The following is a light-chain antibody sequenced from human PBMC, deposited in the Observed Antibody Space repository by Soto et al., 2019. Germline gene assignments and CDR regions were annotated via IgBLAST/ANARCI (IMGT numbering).Light chain of an antibody. J-gene: IGKJ2*01. Sequence: EIVLMQSPGTLSLSPGERATLSCRASQSVSSGYLAWYQHKPGQAPRLLIYGASYRATGIPDRFSGSGSGTDFTLTISRLEPEDFAVYYCQQYGSSPYTFGQGTKLEIK. CDR2: GAS. V-gene: IGKV3-20*01. CDR3: QQYGSSPYT. CDR1: QSVSSGY.